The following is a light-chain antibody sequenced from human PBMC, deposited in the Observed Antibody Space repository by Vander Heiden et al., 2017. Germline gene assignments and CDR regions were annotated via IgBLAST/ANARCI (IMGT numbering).Light chain of an antibody. CDR2: DAS. CDR3: QQFGGLPLS. J-gene: IGKJ4*01. Sequence: IQMPQSPSSLSASVGDRVTITCQASHDISKFLNWYQQKSGKGPKLLIYDASHLQTGVPPRFSGSGSGTHFTLTIRNLQPEDMATYYCQQFGGLPLSFGGGTKVEI. CDR1: HDISKF. V-gene: IGKV1-33*01.